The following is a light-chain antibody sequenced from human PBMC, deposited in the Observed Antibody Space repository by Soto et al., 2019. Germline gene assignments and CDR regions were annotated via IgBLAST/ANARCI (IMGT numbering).Light chain of an antibody. CDR2: GAS. J-gene: IGKJ4*01. Sequence: EIVVTQSPAILSVSPGERVTLSCRASQNVVTNLAWYQQRLGQAPRLLIYGASARATGVPARFSGSGSGTEFFLTISSLHSEDFAVYYCQHYNNWLGTFGGGTKVEIK. V-gene: IGKV3-15*01. CDR3: QHYNNWLGT. CDR1: QNVVTN.